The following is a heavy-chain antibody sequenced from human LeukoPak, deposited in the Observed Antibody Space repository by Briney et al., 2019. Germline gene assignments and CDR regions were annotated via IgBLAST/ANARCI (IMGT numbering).Heavy chain of an antibody. CDR3: ARQLGYYYYYYMDV. CDR2: IYYSGST. V-gene: IGHV4-39*01. Sequence: AETLSLTCTVSGGSISSCSYYWGWIRQPPGKGLEWIGSIYYSGSTYYNPSLKSRVTISIDTSKNQFSLKLSSVTAADTAVYYCARQLGYYYYYYMDVCGKGTTVTISS. CDR1: GGSISSCSYY. J-gene: IGHJ6*03. D-gene: IGHD7-27*01.